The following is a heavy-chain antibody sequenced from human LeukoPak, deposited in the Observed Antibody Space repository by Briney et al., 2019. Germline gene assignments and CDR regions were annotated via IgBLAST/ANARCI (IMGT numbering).Heavy chain of an antibody. D-gene: IGHD5-24*01. J-gene: IGHJ3*01. CDR2: INQDGIEK. V-gene: IGHV3-7*05. CDR1: GFIFTTYW. CDR3: ARGFDGYYGFDL. Sequence: GGSLRLSCAASGFIFTTYWMSWVRQAPGKGLEWVGNINQDGIEKYYVASVRGRLTISRDNAKNSIYVQMNSLRAEDAAVYYCARGFDGYYGFDLWGQGTMVTVSS.